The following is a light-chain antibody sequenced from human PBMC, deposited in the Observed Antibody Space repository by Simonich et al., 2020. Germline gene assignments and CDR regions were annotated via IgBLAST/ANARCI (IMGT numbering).Light chain of an antibody. V-gene: IGKV3-15*01. CDR3: QQYNNWPPLT. J-gene: IGKJ4*01. CDR1: QSVSSN. CDR2: GAS. Sequence: EIVMTQSPDTLSVSPVERATLSCRASQSVSSNLAWYQQKPGPAPRLLIYGASTRATGITARVSGSGSGTEFTLTISSLQSEDFAVYYCQQYNNWPPLTFGGGTKVEIK.